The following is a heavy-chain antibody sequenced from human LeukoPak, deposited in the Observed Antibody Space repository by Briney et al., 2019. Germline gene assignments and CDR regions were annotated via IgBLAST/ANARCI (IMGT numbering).Heavy chain of an antibody. V-gene: IGHV3-23*01. CDR3: AKGVVRFLEWSPPDY. CDR2: ISGSGGST. CDR1: GFTFSSYA. D-gene: IGHD3-3*01. Sequence: PGGSPRLSCAASGFTFSSYAMSWVRQAPGKGLEWVSAISGSGGSTYYADSVKGRFTISRDNSKNTLYLQMNSLRAEDTAVYYCAKGVVRFLEWSPPDYWGQGTLVTVSS. J-gene: IGHJ4*02.